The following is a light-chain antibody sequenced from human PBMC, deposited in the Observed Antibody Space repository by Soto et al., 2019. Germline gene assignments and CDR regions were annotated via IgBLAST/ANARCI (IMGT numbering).Light chain of an antibody. CDR3: QQYNTWPRT. CDR2: GSS. Sequence: VMTQSPATLSVSPGERATLSCRASQSISSNLAWYQEKPGQAPRLLIYGSSTRATGLPARFSGTGSGTEFTLTISSLQSEDFAVYYCQQYNTWPRTFGQGTKVDIK. CDR1: QSISSN. V-gene: IGKV3-15*01. J-gene: IGKJ1*01.